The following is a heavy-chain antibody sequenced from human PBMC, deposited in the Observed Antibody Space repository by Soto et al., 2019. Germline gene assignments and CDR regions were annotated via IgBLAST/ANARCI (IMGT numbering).Heavy chain of an antibody. CDR2: IFHAGST. Sequence: QVQLQGSGPGLVRPSGTLSLTCTVSGGSITNTNWWSWIRQPPGKGLEWLGAIFHAGSTNYNPSLKSRVTMSADKSHNRFSLNLTSVTAADTAVYFCARTRLHCSTTTCYEFYFDYWGQGTLVTVSS. CDR3: ARTRLHCSTTTCYEFYFDY. V-gene: IGHV4-4*02. CDR1: GGSITNTNW. D-gene: IGHD2-2*01. J-gene: IGHJ4*02.